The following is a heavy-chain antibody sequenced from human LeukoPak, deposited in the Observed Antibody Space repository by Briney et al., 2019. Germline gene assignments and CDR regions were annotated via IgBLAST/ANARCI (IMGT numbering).Heavy chain of an antibody. CDR3: AREGWLVLSQPNNWFDP. D-gene: IGHD6-19*01. CDR1: GYTFTGYY. V-gene: IGHV1-2*02. Sequence: GASVKVSCKASGYTFTGYYMHWVRQAPGQGLEWMGWINPNSGGTNYAQKFQGRVTMTRDTSISTAYMELSRLRSDDTAVYYCAREGWLVLSQPNNWFDPWGQGTLVTVSS. CDR2: INPNSGGT. J-gene: IGHJ5*02.